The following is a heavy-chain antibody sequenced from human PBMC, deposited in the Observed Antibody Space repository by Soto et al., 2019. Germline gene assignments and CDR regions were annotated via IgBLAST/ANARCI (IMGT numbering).Heavy chain of an antibody. CDR1: GFSLSTSGMC. CDR2: IDWDDDK. J-gene: IGHJ4*02. V-gene: IGHV2-70*12. CDR3: AHNVPPEYSGYDYFDY. Sequence: SGPTLVNPTQTLTLTCTFSGFSLSTSGMCVSWIRQPPGKALEWLALIDWDDDKYYSPSLKSRLTITKDTSKNQVVLTMTNMDPVDTATYYCAHNVPPEYSGYDYFDYWGQGTLVTVSS. D-gene: IGHD5-12*01.